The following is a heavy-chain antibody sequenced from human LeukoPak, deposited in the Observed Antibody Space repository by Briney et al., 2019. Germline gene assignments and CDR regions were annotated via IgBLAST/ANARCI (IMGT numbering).Heavy chain of an antibody. CDR2: ISDSGSRT. D-gene: IGHD4-17*01. CDR1: GFTFSNYA. V-gene: IGHV3-23*01. J-gene: IGHJ4*02. Sequence: RTGGSLRLSCVTSGFTFSNYAMTWVRQTPGKGLEWVSSISDSGSRTSYADSVKGRFTISRDNAKNTLYLEMNSLRAEDTAVFYCAKRRVTTAEDYFDYWGQGTLVTVSS. CDR3: AKRRVTTAEDYFDY.